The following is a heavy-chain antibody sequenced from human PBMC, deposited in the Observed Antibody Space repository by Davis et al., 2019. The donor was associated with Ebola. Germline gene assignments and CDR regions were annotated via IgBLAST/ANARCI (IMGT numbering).Heavy chain of an antibody. V-gene: IGHV1-18*04. Sequence: ASVQVSCKASGYTFTTYGISWVRQAPGQGLEWMGWISGYNGNTNYAQKFQGRVTVTTDTSTNTAYMELRSLRSDDTAIYYCARVYGSGWGGDDYWGQGTLVTVSS. CDR1: GYTFTTYG. J-gene: IGHJ4*02. D-gene: IGHD6-19*01. CDR2: ISGYNGNT. CDR3: ARVYGSGWGGDDY.